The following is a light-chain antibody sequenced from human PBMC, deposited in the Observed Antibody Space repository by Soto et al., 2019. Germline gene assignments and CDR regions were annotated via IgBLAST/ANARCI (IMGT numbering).Light chain of an antibody. J-gene: IGKJ4*02. Sequence: EILMTQSPATLSVSPGERVILSCRASQSVGSTLAWYQQKPGQALRLLIRGASTRATGVPARFSGSGSGTEFTLTISSLQSEDFAVYYCQQYSTSLTFGGGTTLEIK. CDR1: QSVGST. CDR2: GAS. V-gene: IGKV3-15*01. CDR3: QQYSTSLT.